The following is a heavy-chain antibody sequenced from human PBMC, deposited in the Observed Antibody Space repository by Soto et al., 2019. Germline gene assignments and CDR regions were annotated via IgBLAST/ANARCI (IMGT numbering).Heavy chain of an antibody. CDR3: ANSRVSMVRGLIVIPNY. J-gene: IGHJ4*02. D-gene: IGHD3-10*01. V-gene: IGHV3-23*01. CDR1: GFPFTGYA. Sequence: GGSLRLSCAASGFPFTGYAMSWVRQAPGKELEWVSAISGHGDATFYADSVKGRFTISRDNSKNTLYLHMNSLRAEDTALYYCANSRVSMVRGLIVIPNYWGQGTLVTVSS. CDR2: ISGHGDAT.